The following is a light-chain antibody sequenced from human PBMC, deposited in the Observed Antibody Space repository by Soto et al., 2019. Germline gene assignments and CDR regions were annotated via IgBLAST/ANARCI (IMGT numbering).Light chain of an antibody. CDR2: GAS. CDR1: QSVRSSY. J-gene: IGKJ1*01. Sequence: EIVLTQSPGTLSLSPGERATLSCRASQSVRSSYLAWYQQKPGQAPRLLIDGASSRATGIPDRFSGSGSGTDFTLTISRLEPEDFAVYYCQQYGNSPQTVGQGTKVDIK. V-gene: IGKV3-20*01. CDR3: QQYGNSPQT.